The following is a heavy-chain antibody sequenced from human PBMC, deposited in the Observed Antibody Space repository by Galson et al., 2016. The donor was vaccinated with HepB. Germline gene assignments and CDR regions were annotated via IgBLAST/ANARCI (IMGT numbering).Heavy chain of an antibody. Sequence: CKASGYIFTDYYMHWVRQAPGQGLEWMGWISPKSGATNYAEKFQGRVTMTRDTSISSVYMELSRLRSDDTAAYYCARDWNSNSAPIYYFEHWGQGSLVTVSS. CDR2: ISPKSGAT. D-gene: IGHD1-1*01. V-gene: IGHV1-2*02. CDR1: GYIFTDYY. J-gene: IGHJ4*02. CDR3: ARDWNSNSAPIYYFEH.